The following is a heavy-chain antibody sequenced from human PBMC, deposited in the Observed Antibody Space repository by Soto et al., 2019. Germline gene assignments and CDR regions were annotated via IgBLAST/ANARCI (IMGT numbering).Heavy chain of an antibody. J-gene: IGHJ4*02. D-gene: IGHD1-26*01. V-gene: IGHV1-2*02. Sequence: QVQLVQSGAEVKKPGASVKVSCKASGYTFTGHYIHWVRQAPEQGPEWMGEIGPESGATRYAQKLQGRVTMTRDTSITTVYMELNNLSHDDTAVYYCGRGRSGQIVVFYWGQGTPVTVSS. CDR1: GYTFTGHY. CDR3: GRGRSGQIVVFY. CDR2: IGPESGAT.